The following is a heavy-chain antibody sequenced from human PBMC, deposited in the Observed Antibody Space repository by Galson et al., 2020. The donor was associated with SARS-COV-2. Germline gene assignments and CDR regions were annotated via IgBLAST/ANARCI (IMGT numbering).Heavy chain of an antibody. Sequence: GGYSWSWIRQPPGKGLEWIGYIYHSGSTYYNPSLKSRVTISVDRSKNQFSLKLSSVTAADTAVYYCASLVVTTRHGAFDIWGQGTMVTVSS. J-gene: IGHJ3*02. CDR3: ASLVVTTRHGAFDI. CDR2: IYHSGST. CDR1: GGYS. D-gene: IGHD2-15*01. V-gene: IGHV4-30-2*01.